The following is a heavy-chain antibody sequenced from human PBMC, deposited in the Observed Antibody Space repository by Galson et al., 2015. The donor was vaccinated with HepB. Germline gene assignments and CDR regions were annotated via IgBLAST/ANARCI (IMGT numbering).Heavy chain of an antibody. CDR3: ASIGILAAGGPTEGVDY. J-gene: IGHJ4*02. CDR1: GYTFTSYS. D-gene: IGHD6-13*01. CDR2: INPSGGST. V-gene: IGHV1-46*01. Sequence: SVKVSCKASGYTFTSYSINWVRQAPGQGLEWMGVINPSGGSTSYAQKFQGGVTMTRDTSTSTVYMELSSLRSEDTAVYYCASIGILAAGGPTEGVDYWSQPTLVTVSS.